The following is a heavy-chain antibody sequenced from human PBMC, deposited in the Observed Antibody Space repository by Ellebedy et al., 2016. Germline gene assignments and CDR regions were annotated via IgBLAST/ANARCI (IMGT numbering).Heavy chain of an antibody. J-gene: IGHJ4*02. V-gene: IGHV3-23*01. Sequence: GGSLRLSXAASGFTFSSYTMNWVRQAPGKGLEWVSTISAGSDTKRLAASVKGRFTISRDSSKNSVYLQMNNLRVEDTAVYYCRQGHYADLWGQGTLVTVSS. CDR1: GFTFSSYT. D-gene: IGHD4-17*01. CDR3: RQGHYADL. CDR2: ISAGSDTK.